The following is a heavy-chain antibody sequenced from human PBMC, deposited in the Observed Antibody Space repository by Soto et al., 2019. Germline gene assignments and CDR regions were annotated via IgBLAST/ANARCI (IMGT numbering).Heavy chain of an antibody. D-gene: IGHD3-10*01. CDR3: AKLRNYGSGKSYFDY. CDR2: IGSTGSVT. V-gene: IGHV3-48*01. CDR1: GFTFSAYS. Sequence: PGGSLRLSCAAAGFTFSAYSMNWVRQAPGKGLEWVSFIGSTGSVTHYADSVMGRSTISRDNSKNTLYLQMNSLRAEDTAVYYCAKLRNYGSGKSYFDYWGQGTLVTVSS. J-gene: IGHJ4*02.